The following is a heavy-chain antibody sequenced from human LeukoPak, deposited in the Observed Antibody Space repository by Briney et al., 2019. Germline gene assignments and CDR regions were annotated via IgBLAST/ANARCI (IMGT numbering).Heavy chain of an antibody. V-gene: IGHV4-39*01. CDR1: GGSISSSSYC. CDR2: IYYSGST. Sequence: SETLSLTCTVSGGSISSSSYCWGWIRHPPGKGLEWIGTIYYSGSTYYTPSPKSRVTTSVDTSKNQFSLNLTSVTAADTAVYYCARHGGGGARALDYWGQGTLVTVSS. J-gene: IGHJ4*02. D-gene: IGHD3-16*01. CDR3: ARHGGGGARALDY.